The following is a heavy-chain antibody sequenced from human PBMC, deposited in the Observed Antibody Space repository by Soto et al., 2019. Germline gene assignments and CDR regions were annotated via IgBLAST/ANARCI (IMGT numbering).Heavy chain of an antibody. CDR2: IIPIFGTA. Sequence: RASVKVSCKASGGTFSSYAISWVRQAPGQGLEWMGGIIPIFGTANYAQKFQGRVKITADKSTSTAYMELSSLRSEDTAVYYCAWMVYAIPNHLWFGELSLDYWGQGTLVTVSS. D-gene: IGHD3-10*01. CDR3: AWMVYAIPNHLWFGELSLDY. CDR1: GGTFSSYA. J-gene: IGHJ4*02. V-gene: IGHV1-69*06.